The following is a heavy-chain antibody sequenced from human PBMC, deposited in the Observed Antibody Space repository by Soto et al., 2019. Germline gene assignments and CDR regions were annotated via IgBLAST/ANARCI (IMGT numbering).Heavy chain of an antibody. CDR3: ARMATSGPLNWFDP. Sequence: QVQLVQSGAEVQRPGASVKVSCRASGYAFGDCDISWVRQAPGQGLEWMGWMNPNSANTGYAQKSQGRVSMTRDMSISTAYMELSRLRPEDTAIYYCARMATSGPLNWFDPWGQGALVTVSS. D-gene: IGHD1-1*01. CDR1: GYAFGDCD. V-gene: IGHV1-8*01. CDR2: MNPNSANT. J-gene: IGHJ5*02.